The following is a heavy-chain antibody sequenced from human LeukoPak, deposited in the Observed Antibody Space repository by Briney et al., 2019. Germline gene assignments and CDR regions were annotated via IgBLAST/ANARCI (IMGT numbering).Heavy chain of an antibody. CDR2: IYYSGST. CDR1: GGSISSYY. CDR3: ARVRNPWYFDL. J-gene: IGHJ2*01. V-gene: IGHV4-59*01. D-gene: IGHD1-14*01. Sequence: PSETLSLTCTVSGGSISSYYWSWIRQPPGKGLEWIGYIYYSGSTNYNPSLKSRVTISVDTSKNQFSLKLSSVTAADTAVYYCARVRNPWYFDLWGRGTLVTVSS.